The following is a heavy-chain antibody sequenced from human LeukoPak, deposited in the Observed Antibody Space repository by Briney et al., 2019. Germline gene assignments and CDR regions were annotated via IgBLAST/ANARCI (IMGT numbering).Heavy chain of an antibody. J-gene: IGHJ6*02. Sequence: GGSLALSCAPSGLTVSSNYMNWVRHAPRKWLEWLSVIYSGGSTYYAGCVKGRFTTSRDNSKNTLYLQMSSLRAEDTAVYYCARGYCTGNNCRPYYYYGMDVWGQGTTVTVSS. CDR1: GLTVSSNY. CDR3: ARGYCTGNNCRPYYYYGMDV. V-gene: IGHV3-66*01. D-gene: IGHD2-8*02. CDR2: IYSGGST.